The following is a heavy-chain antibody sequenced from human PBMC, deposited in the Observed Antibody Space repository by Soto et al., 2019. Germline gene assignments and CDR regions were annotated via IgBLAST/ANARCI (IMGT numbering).Heavy chain of an antibody. CDR1: GFTFGDYA. D-gene: IGHD4-17*01. CDR3: TRDLPPLDYGGNSAFDY. CDR2: IRSKAYGGTT. Sequence: EVQLVESGGGLVKPGRSLRLSCTASGFTFGDYAMSWFRQAPGKGLEWVGFIRSKAYGGTTEYAASVKGRFTISRDDSKSIAYLQMNSVKTEDTAVYYCTRDLPPLDYGGNSAFDYWGQGTLVTVSS. J-gene: IGHJ4*02. V-gene: IGHV3-49*05.